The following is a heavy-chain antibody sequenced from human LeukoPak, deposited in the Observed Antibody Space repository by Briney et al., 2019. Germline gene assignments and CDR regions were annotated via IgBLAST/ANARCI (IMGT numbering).Heavy chain of an antibody. CDR3: ARDHYYDSSGYPLVDAFDI. V-gene: IGHV1-18*01. CDR2: ISAYNGNT. D-gene: IGHD3-22*01. Sequence: ASVKVSCKASGYTFTSYGISWVRQAPGQGLGWMGWISAYNGNTNYAQKLQGRVTMTTDTSTSTAYMELRSLRSDDTAVYYCARDHYYDSSGYPLVDAFDIWGQGTMVTVSS. J-gene: IGHJ3*02. CDR1: GYTFTSYG.